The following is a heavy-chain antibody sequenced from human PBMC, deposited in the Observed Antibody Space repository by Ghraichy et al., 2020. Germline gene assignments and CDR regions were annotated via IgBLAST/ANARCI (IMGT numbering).Heavy chain of an antibody. CDR2: IYYSGST. V-gene: IGHV4-61*01. CDR3: ARDHIVGATRFDY. J-gene: IGHJ4*02. Sequence: SETLSLTCTVSGGSVSSGSYYWSWIRQPPGKGLEWIGYIYYSGSTNYNPSLKSRVTISVDTSKNQFSLKLSSVTAADTAVYYCARDHIVGATRFDYWGQGTLVTVSS. CDR1: GGSVSSGSYY. D-gene: IGHD1-26*01.